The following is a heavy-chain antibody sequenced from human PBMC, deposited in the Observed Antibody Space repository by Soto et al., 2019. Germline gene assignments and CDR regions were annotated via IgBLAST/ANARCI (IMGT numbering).Heavy chain of an antibody. V-gene: IGHV3-53*01. CDR2: HYTGGST. CDR1: GFSVSSNY. Sequence: GGSLRLSCASSGFSVSSNYLSWVRQAPGKGLEWVSVHYTGGSTYYADSVQGRFTISRDKSNNTLYLQMRRVRAEDTAVYFCARHRHPRGTVGATSPLDPWGQGTQVTVSS. D-gene: IGHD1-26*01. J-gene: IGHJ5*02. CDR3: ARHRHPRGTVGATSPLDP.